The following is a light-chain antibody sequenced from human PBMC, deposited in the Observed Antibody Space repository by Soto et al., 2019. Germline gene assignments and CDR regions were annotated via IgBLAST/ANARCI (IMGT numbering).Light chain of an antibody. V-gene: IGLV2-23*02. CDR2: EVN. J-gene: IGLJ1*01. CDR1: SSNVGSYKL. CDR3: CSSGGSPTYV. Sequence: QSALTQPASVSGSPGQSITISCTGTSSNVGSYKLVSWYQQHPGKAPKLMIFEVNKWPSGVSNRFSGSKSGNTASLTISGLKVEDEADYYCCSSGGSPTYVFGTRTKLTVL.